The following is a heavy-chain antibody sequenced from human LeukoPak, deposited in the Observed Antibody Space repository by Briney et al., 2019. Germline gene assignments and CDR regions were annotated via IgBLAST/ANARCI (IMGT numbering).Heavy chain of an antibody. CDR1: GYTFTSYD. J-gene: IGHJ3*02. Sequence: VASVKVSCKASGYTFTSYDMHWVRQAPGQRLEWIGWINPNSGGTNYAQKFQGRVTMTRDTSTSTAYMELSRLRSDDTAVYYCARDREAFDIWGQGTMVTVSS. V-gene: IGHV1-2*02. D-gene: IGHD3-10*01. CDR2: INPNSGGT. CDR3: ARDREAFDI.